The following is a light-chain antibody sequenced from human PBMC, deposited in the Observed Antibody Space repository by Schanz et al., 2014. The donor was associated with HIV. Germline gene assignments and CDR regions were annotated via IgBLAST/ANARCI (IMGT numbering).Light chain of an antibody. V-gene: IGLV1-44*01. Sequence: QSVLTQPLSASGTPGQRVNMSCSGSSSNIGTNTVNWYQQLPGTAPKLLIYSNNRRPSGVPDRFSGSKSGTSASLAISGLQADDDAYYYCQSYDSGVSGPVFGGGTKLTVL. CDR3: QSYDSGVSGPV. CDR2: SNN. CDR1: SSNIGTNT. J-gene: IGLJ2*01.